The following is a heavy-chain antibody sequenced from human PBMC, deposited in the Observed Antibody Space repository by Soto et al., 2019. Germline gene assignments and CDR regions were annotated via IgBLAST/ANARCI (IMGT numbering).Heavy chain of an antibody. CDR3: ARHAKVKSQGRSSPGNSDY. D-gene: IGHD6-13*01. CDR1: GYSFTSYW. CDR2: IYPGDSDT. J-gene: IGHJ4*02. V-gene: IGHV5-51*01. Sequence: EVQLVQSGAEVKKPGESLKISCKGSGYSFTSYWIGWVRQMPGKGLEWMGIIYPGDSDTRYSPSFQGQVTISADKSISTAYLQWSSLKASDTAMYYCARHAKVKSQGRSSPGNSDYWGQGTLVTVSS.